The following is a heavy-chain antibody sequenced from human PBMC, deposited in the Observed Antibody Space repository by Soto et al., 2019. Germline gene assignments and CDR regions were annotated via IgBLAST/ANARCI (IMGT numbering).Heavy chain of an antibody. CDR2: ISGSGGST. Sequence: GGSLRLSCAASGFTFSSYAMSWVRQAPGKGLEWVSAISGSGGSTYYADSVKGRFTISRDNSKNTLYLQMNSLRAEDTAVYYCARNMFTIFGVVRPDDFGDFDYWGQGTLVTVSS. V-gene: IGHV3-23*01. CDR3: ARNMFTIFGVVRPDDFGDFDY. J-gene: IGHJ4*02. D-gene: IGHD3-3*01. CDR1: GFTFSSYA.